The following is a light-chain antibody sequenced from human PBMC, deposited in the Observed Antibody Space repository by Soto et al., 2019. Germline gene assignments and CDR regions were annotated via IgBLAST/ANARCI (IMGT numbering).Light chain of an antibody. V-gene: IGLV1-40*01. CDR2: GNR. CDR3: QAYDYILPASG. CDR1: TSNLGAGYD. Sequence: QSVLTQPPSVSGAPGQRGTLSCTGNTSNLGAGYDVHWYQQLPGAAPKLVIFGNRNRPSGVPERFSGSKSGTSASLAITGLPAEDEADYGCQAYDYILPASGFGGGTQLTVL. J-gene: IGLJ3*02.